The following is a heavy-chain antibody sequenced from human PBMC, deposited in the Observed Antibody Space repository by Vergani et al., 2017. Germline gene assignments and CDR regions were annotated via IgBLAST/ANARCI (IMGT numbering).Heavy chain of an antibody. J-gene: IGHJ4*02. V-gene: IGHV3-21*04. Sequence: EVQLVESGGGLVKPGGSLRLSCAASGFTFSSYSMNWVRQAPGKGLEWVSSISSSSSYIYYADSVKGRFTISRDNAKNTLYLQMNSLRAEDTAVYYCAKFPSSWYRYFDYWGQGTLVTVSS. CDR1: GFTFSSYS. D-gene: IGHD6-13*01. CDR3: AKFPSSWYRYFDY. CDR2: ISSSSSYI.